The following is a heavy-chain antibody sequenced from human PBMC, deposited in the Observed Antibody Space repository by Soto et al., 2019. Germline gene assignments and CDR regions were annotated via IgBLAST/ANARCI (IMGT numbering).Heavy chain of an antibody. D-gene: IGHD3-9*01. J-gene: IGHJ4*02. Sequence: PLEILSLTCTVSGGSISNAGCHWSWIRQPPGKGLEWIGYMFYTGSTYYNPSLDSRITISVDTSKNQFSLKLSSVTAADTAVYYCARARYDILSGYYKPGIFDYWGQGILVTVSS. CDR2: MFYTGST. CDR3: ARARYDILSGYYKPGIFDY. CDR1: GGSISNAGCH. V-gene: IGHV4-30-4*01.